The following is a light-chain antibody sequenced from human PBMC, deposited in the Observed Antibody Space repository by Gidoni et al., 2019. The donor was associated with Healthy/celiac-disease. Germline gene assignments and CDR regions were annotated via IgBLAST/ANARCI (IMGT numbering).Light chain of an antibody. CDR3: SSYTSSSTLV. CDR1: SSYVGGCNY. V-gene: IGLV2-14*01. Sequence: QSALTQPASVSGSPGQSITISCTGTSSYVGGCNYVSWDQQHPGEAPKLMIYDVSNRPSGVSNRVSGSKSGNAASLTISGLQAEDEADYYCSSYTSSSTLVFGGGTKLTVL. J-gene: IGLJ3*02. CDR2: DVS.